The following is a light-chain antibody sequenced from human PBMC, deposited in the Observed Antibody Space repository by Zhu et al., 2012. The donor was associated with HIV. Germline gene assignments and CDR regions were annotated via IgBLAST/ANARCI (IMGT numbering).Light chain of an antibody. CDR2: GAS. CDR1: QSISSSY. V-gene: IGKV3-20*01. J-gene: IGKJ1*01. Sequence: EIVLTQSPGTLSLSPGERATLSCRASQSISSSYLAWYQQKAGQAPRLLIYGASNRAAGIPDRFSASGSGTDFTLTISSLQSEDFAVYYCQQYNNWRTWTFGQGTKVEFK. CDR3: QQYNNWRTWT.